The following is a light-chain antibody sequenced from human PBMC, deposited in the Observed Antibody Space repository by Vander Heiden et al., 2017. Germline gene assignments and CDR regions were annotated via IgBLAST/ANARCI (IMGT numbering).Light chain of an antibody. V-gene: IGLV8-61*01. Sequence: QTVVTQEPSFSVSPGGTVTLTCVSGSGSVFAGCYPSWYQQTPGQAPRTLIYNTNPRSSGVPDRFSGSILGNKAALTITGAQADDESDYYCVLDMGSGPNWVFGGGTKLTVL. CDR2: NTN. J-gene: IGLJ3*02. CDR1: SGSVFAGCY. CDR3: VLDMGSGPNWV.